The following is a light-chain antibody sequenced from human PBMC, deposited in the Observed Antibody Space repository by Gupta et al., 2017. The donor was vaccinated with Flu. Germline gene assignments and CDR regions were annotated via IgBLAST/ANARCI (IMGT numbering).Light chain of an antibody. J-gene: IGLJ3*02. CDR3: CSYAADNTVV. CDR1: NSDVGNYNL. CDR2: EVS. Sequence: SITISCTGSNSDVGNYNLVSWYQQHPGKVPQLIIYEVSKWPSEIPSRFSGSKAGITASLTISGLQAEDEADYYCCSYAADNTVVFGGGTSLTVL. V-gene: IGLV2-23*02.